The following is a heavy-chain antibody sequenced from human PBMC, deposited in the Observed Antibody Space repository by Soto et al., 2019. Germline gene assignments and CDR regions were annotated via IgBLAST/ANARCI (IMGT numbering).Heavy chain of an antibody. Sequence: QVQLVQSGAAVKKAGASVKVSCKTSGYRFNTYAMHWVRQAPGERLEWLAWINAGNVNTKCSEKFQGRLTVSRYTSVSTAYMDLSSLTYEDTAVYYCAIDMGQHPVMMSSYYATDAWGQGTTVTVS. CDR1: GYRFNTYA. CDR2: INAGNVNT. D-gene: IGHD1-26*01. J-gene: IGHJ6*02. CDR3: AIDMGQHPVMMSSYYATDA. V-gene: IGHV1-3*01.